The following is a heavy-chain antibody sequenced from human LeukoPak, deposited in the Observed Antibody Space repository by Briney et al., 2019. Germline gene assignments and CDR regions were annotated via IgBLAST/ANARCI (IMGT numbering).Heavy chain of an antibody. Sequence: GGSLRLSCAASGFTFSTSWMHWVRRAPGKGLVWVSRINSDGTSTIYADSVKGRFTISRDDAKNTLYLQMNSLRAEDTAVYYCARDATPQYSSGWVFFDSWGQGTLVTVSS. CDR3: ARDATPQYSSGWVFFDS. J-gene: IGHJ4*02. V-gene: IGHV3-74*01. D-gene: IGHD6-19*01. CDR1: GFTFSTSW. CDR2: INSDGTST.